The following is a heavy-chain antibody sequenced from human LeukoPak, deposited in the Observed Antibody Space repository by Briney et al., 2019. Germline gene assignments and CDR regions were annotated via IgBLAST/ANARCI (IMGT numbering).Heavy chain of an antibody. V-gene: IGHV4-4*07. CDR2: IYSSGST. J-gene: IGHJ5*02. D-gene: IGHD3-22*01. CDR1: GGSISNSY. CDR3: ARDRYDSVYNWFDP. Sequence: SETLSLTCTVSGGSISNSYWSWIRQPAGKGLEWIGRIYSSGSTNYNPSLKSRVTMSVDTSKNQFSLKLTSVTAADTGVYYCARDRYDSVYNWFDPWGQGTLVTASS.